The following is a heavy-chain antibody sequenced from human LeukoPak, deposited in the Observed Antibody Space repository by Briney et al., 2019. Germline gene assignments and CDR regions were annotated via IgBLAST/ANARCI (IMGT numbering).Heavy chain of an antibody. D-gene: IGHD5-12*01. V-gene: IGHV3-21*01. CDR1: GFTFSSYS. CDR2: ISSSSSYI. Sequence: PGGSLRLSCAASGFTFSSYSMNWVRQAPGQGLKWVSSISSSSSYIYYADSVKGRFTISRDNAKNSLYLQMNSLRAEDTAVYYCASIQWQTRGYWGQGTLVTVSS. CDR3: ASIQWQTRGY. J-gene: IGHJ4*02.